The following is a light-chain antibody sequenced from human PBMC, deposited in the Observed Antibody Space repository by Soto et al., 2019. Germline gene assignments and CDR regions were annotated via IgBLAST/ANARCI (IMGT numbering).Light chain of an antibody. CDR1: QSVSSSY. CDR3: QQYGRSPLIT. V-gene: IGKV3-20*01. J-gene: IGKJ5*01. CDR2: GAS. Sequence: EIVLTQSPGTLSLSPGERATLSCRASQSVSSSYLAWYQQKPGQAPRLLIYGASSRATGIPDRFSGSGSGTDFTLTISRLEPEDFAVYYCQQYGRSPLITFGQGTALDIK.